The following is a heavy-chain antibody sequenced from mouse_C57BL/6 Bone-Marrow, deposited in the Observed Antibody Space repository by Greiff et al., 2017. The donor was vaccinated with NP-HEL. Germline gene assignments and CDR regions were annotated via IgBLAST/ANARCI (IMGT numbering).Heavy chain of an antibody. Sequence: QVQLQQSGPELVKPGASVKISCKASGYAFSSSWMNWVKQRPGKGLEWIGRIYPGDGDTNYNGKFKGKATLTADKSSSTAYMQLSSLTSEDSAVYFCRTTVVAWGFDYWGQGTTLTVSS. CDR3: RTTVVAWGFDY. CDR2: IYPGDGDT. J-gene: IGHJ2*01. CDR1: GYAFSSSW. V-gene: IGHV1-82*01. D-gene: IGHD1-1*01.